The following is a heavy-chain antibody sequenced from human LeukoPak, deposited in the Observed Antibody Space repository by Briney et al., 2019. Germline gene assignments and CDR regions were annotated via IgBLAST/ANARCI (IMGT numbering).Heavy chain of an antibody. Sequence: ASVKVSCKASGYTFTGYYMHWVRQAPGQGLEWMGWINPNSGGTNYAQKFQGRVTMTRDTSISTAYMELSRLRSGDTAVYYCARVITAIPRRYFDYWGQGTLVTVSS. CDR1: GYTFTGYY. CDR2: INPNSGGT. CDR3: ARVITAIPRRYFDY. J-gene: IGHJ4*02. D-gene: IGHD5-18*01. V-gene: IGHV1-2*02.